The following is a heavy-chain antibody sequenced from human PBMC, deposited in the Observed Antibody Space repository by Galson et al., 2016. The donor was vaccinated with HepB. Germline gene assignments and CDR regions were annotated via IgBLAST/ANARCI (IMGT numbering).Heavy chain of an antibody. J-gene: IGHJ3*02. CDR2: IYYSGST. Sequence: LSLTCTVSGGSFSSSSYYWGWIRQPPGKGLEWIGSIYYSGSTYYNPSLESRVTISVDTSKNRFSLKLSSVTAADTAVYYCARSDCSSTSCYGNDPFDIWGQGTMVTVSS. V-gene: IGHV4-39*01. CDR1: GGSFSSSSYY. CDR3: ARSDCSSTSCYGNDPFDI. D-gene: IGHD2-2*01.